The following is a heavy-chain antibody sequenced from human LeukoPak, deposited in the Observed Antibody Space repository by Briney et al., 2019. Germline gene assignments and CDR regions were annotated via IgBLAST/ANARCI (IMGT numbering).Heavy chain of an antibody. J-gene: IGHJ6*03. CDR2: ISAYNGNT. D-gene: IGHD6-6*01. CDR1: GYTFTSYG. V-gene: IGHV1-18*01. CDR3: ARDKNPIAARPNYYYYYYMDV. Sequence: ASVKVSCKASGYTFTSYGISWVRQAPGQGLEWMGWISAYNGNTNYAQKLQGRVTMTTDTSTSTAYTELRSLRSDDTAVYYCARDKNPIAARPNYYYYYYMDVWGKGTMVTVSS.